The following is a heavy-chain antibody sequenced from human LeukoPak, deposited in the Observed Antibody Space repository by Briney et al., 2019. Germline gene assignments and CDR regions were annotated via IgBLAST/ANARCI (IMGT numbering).Heavy chain of an antibody. CDR1: GGSFSGYY. CDR3: ARGGSSSWYVALFNWFDP. D-gene: IGHD6-13*01. V-gene: IGHV4-34*01. J-gene: IGHJ5*02. CDR2: INHSGST. Sequence: SETLSLSCAVYGGSFSGYYWRWIRQPPGKGLEWIREINHSGSTNYNPSLKSRVTISVDTSKNQFSLKLSSVTAADTAVYYCARGGSSSWYVALFNWFDPWGQGTLVTVSS.